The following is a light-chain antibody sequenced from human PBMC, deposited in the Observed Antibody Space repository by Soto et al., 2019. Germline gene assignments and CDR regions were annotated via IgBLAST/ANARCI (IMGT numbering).Light chain of an antibody. Sequence: QSVLTQPASVSGSPGESITIACTGSSGDSGDYKDVSWYKQHPGKAPKLMIYDVSNRPSGVSNRFSASKSGNTASLTISGLQAEDEADYYCRSYTSNHFVIFGGGTKLTVL. J-gene: IGLJ2*01. CDR1: SGDSGDYKD. V-gene: IGLV2-14*01. CDR2: DVS. CDR3: RSYTSNHFVI.